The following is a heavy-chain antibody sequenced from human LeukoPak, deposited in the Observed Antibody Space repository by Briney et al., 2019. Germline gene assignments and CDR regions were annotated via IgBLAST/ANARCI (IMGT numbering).Heavy chain of an antibody. Sequence: EASVKVSCKASGYTFTSYAMHWVRQAPGQRLEWMGWINAGNGNTKYSQKFQGRVTITRDTSASTAYMELSSLRSEDTAVYYCARDRAPPSYYYDSSGYFDYWGQGTLVTVSS. CDR3: ARDRAPPSYYYDSSGYFDY. V-gene: IGHV1-3*01. CDR2: INAGNGNT. J-gene: IGHJ4*02. D-gene: IGHD3-22*01. CDR1: GYTFTSYA.